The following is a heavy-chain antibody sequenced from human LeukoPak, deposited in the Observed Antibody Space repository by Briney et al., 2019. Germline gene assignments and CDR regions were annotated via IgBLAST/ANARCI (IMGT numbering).Heavy chain of an antibody. CDR2: INQSGST. J-gene: IGHJ6*03. D-gene: IGHD1-14*01. CDR1: GGSFSGYY. CDR3: ARDREKWEPITRKYFYYMDV. Sequence: NPSETLSLTCAVYGGSFSGYYWSWIRQPPGKGLEWIGEINQSGSTNYNPSLKSRVTISVDTSKKQFSLKLSSVTAADTAIYYCARDREKWEPITRKYFYYMDVWGKGTTVTVSS. V-gene: IGHV4-34*01.